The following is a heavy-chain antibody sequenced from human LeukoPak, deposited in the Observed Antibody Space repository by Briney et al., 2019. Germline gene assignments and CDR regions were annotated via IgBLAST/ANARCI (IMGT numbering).Heavy chain of an antibody. CDR2: IIPIFGTA. Sequence: GASVKVSCKASRGTFSSYAISWVRQAPGQGLEWMGRIIPIFGTANYAQKFQGRVTITTDESTSTAYMELSSLRSEDTAVYYCAKGYPYYYYMDVWGKGTTVTVSS. J-gene: IGHJ6*03. CDR1: RGTFSSYA. V-gene: IGHV1-69*05. CDR3: AKGYPYYYYMDV. D-gene: IGHD2-15*01.